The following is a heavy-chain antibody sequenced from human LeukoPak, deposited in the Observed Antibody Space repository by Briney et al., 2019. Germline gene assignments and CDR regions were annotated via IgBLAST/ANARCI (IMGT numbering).Heavy chain of an antibody. V-gene: IGHV3-7*01. CDR2: IKEDGSEK. J-gene: IGHJ4*02. D-gene: IGHD7-27*01. Sequence: VGSLRLSCTASGFTFFSYWMSWVRQAPGKGLEWVANIKEDGSEKYYVDSVKGRFTISRDNAKNSLYLQMNSLRAEDTAVYYCARDLNWETYWGQGTLVTVSS. CDR1: GFTFFSYW. CDR3: ARDLNWETY.